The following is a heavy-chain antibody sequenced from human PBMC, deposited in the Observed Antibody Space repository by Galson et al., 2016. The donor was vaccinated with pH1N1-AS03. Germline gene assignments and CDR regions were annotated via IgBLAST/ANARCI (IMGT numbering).Heavy chain of an antibody. CDR3: GRPTFPHYTSDPKRPDAFDI. V-gene: IGHV5-51*03. CDR2: TSPDDSQT. J-gene: IGHJ3*02. Sequence: QSGAEVKKPGESLKISCMGSGTSFSNYWIGWVRQMPGKGLEWMGATSPDDSQTKYSPSFDGQVTISVDKSSTPATLQWDSLKASDTALYYCGRPTFPHYTSDPKRPDAFDIWGPGAMVP. CDR1: GTSFSNYW. D-gene: IGHD3-3*01.